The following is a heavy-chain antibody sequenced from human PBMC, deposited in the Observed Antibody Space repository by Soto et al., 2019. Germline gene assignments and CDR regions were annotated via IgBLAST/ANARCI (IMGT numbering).Heavy chain of an antibody. Sequence: EVQLLESGGGLVQPGGSLRLSCAASGFTFSNYAMSWVRQAPGKGLEWVSAIVGGGDGTYYADSVKGRFTISRDNSKNTLHLQMNSLRAEDTAVYFCAKESRGIAPTVTGYWGQGTLVTVSS. CDR1: GFTFSNYA. CDR2: IVGGGDGT. J-gene: IGHJ4*02. CDR3: AKESRGIAPTVTGY. D-gene: IGHD6-13*01. V-gene: IGHV3-23*01.